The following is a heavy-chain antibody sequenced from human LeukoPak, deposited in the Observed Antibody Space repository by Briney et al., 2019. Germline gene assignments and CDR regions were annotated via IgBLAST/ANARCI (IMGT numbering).Heavy chain of an antibody. CDR2: ISSTSTYI. CDR1: GFTFSSYS. J-gene: IGHJ6*04. Sequence: GGSLRLSCAASGFTFSSYSMNWVRQAPGKGLEWVSSISSTSTYIYYADSVKGRFTISRDNAKNSLYLQMNSLRAEDTAVYYCACLVGATQDIWGKGTTVIVSS. CDR3: ACLVGATQDI. V-gene: IGHV3-21*01. D-gene: IGHD1-26*01.